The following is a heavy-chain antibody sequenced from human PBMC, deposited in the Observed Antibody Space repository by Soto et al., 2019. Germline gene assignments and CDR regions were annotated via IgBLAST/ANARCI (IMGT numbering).Heavy chain of an antibody. Sequence: QVQLQESGPGLVKPSQTLSLTCTVSGGSISSGGYYWSWIRQHPGKGLEWIGYIYYSGSTYYNPSLKSRVTISVDTSKNQFSLKLSSVSAADTAVYYCARDKSSSWYYFDYWGQGTLVTVSS. J-gene: IGHJ4*02. CDR3: ARDKSSSWYYFDY. CDR1: GGSISSGGYY. CDR2: IYYSGST. D-gene: IGHD6-13*01. V-gene: IGHV4-31*03.